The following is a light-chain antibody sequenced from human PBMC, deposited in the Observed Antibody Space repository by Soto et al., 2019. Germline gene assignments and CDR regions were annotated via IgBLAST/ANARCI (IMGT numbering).Light chain of an antibody. J-gene: IGKJ1*01. V-gene: IGKV1-5*01. CDR1: QSISRW. CDR2: HAS. Sequence: DIQMTQSPSTLSASVGNRVTISCRASQSISRWLAWYRQKPGKAPTLLIYHASSLESGVPSRFSGSGSGTEFTLTISSLQPDDVATYYCQQYNTYWSFGQGTKVDIK. CDR3: QQYNTYWS.